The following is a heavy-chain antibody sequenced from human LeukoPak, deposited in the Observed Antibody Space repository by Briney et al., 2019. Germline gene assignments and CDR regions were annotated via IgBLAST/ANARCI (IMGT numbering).Heavy chain of an antibody. Sequence: GGSLRLSCTASGFTFSSYGMHWVRQAPGKGLEWVAFIRYDGSNKYYADSVKGRFTISRDNSKNTLYLQMNSLRAEDTAVYYCAKDIGGDTAMVAVDYWGQGTLVTVSS. CDR1: GFTFSSYG. D-gene: IGHD5-18*01. V-gene: IGHV3-30*02. J-gene: IGHJ4*02. CDR2: IRYDGSNK. CDR3: AKDIGGDTAMVAVDY.